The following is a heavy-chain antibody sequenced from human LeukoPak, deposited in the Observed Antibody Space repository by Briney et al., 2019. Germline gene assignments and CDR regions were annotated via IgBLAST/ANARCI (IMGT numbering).Heavy chain of an antibody. CDR2: IIPFFGTA. D-gene: IGHD4-17*01. J-gene: IGHJ6*04. CDR1: GGTFSSYA. CDR3: ARERDMTTVRRTHYYYGMDV. V-gene: IGHV1-69*01. Sequence: SVQVSCKASGGTFSSYAISWVRQAPRQGVEWMGGIIPFFGTANYAQKLQGRVTITADESTSTAYMELSSLRSEDTAVYYCARERDMTTVRRTHYYYGMDVWGKGTTVTVSS.